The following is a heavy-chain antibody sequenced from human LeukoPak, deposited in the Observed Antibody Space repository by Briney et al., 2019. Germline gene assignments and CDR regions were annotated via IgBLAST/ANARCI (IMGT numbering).Heavy chain of an antibody. J-gene: IGHJ4*02. V-gene: IGHV3-30*03. CDR3: AACTTGSHYYFDS. Sequence: PGGSLRLSCAASGFTFSNYGMHWVRQAPGKGLEWVAVISYDGSNKYYADSVKGRFIISRDNSKNTLYLQMISLRADDTAVYFCAACTTGSHYYFDSWGQGALVTVSS. CDR1: GFTFSNYG. CDR2: ISYDGSNK. D-gene: IGHD1-26*01.